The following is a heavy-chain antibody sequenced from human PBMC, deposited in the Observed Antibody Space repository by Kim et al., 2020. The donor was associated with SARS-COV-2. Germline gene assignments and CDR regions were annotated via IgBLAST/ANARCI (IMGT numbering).Heavy chain of an antibody. J-gene: IGHJ6*02. V-gene: IGHV3-74*01. Sequence: ADSVKVRLTISRDNAKNTLYLQMNSLRAEDTAVYYCARGGLEPWHYGMDVWGQGTTVTVSS. CDR3: ARGGLEPWHYGMDV. D-gene: IGHD6-19*01.